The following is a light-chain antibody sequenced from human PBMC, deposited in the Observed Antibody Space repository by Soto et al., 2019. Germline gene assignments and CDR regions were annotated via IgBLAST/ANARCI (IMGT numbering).Light chain of an antibody. CDR3: QHRSSWPGA. V-gene: IGKV3-11*01. CDR2: DAS. J-gene: IGKJ3*01. Sequence: EVVLTQSPDTLSFSPGERATLSCRASQSVSSFLAWYQQKPGQAPRLLIYDASNRATGIPARFSGSGSGTDFTLTISSLEPEDFAVYYCQHRSSWPGAFGPGTKVDIK. CDR1: QSVSSF.